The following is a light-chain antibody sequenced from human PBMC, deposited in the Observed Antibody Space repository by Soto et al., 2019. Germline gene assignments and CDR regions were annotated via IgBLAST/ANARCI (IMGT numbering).Light chain of an antibody. CDR2: DIS. CDR1: QSVFSY. Sequence: IQMTQSPSALSASVGDRVTITCRASQSVFSYLRWYQQKPGRAPNLLIYDISTLQSGVRSRFSGSGSGTDFTLTISSLQHEDFATYYRQQSYYNPTFGQGTKVDIK. J-gene: IGKJ1*01. CDR3: QQSYYNPT. V-gene: IGKV1-39*01.